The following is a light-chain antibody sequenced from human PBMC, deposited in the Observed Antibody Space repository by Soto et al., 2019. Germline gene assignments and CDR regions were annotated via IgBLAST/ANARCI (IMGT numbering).Light chain of an antibody. V-gene: IGKV3-15*01. CDR3: QQYYSFPWT. CDR1: QSVSSN. CDR2: GAS. Sequence: DIVMTQSPAPLSVSPGESATLSCKASQSVSSNLAWYQQKPGQAPRLLIYGASTRATGIPARFSGSGSGTEYTLTISSLQSEDFATYYCQQYYSFPWTFGQGTKVDIK. J-gene: IGKJ1*01.